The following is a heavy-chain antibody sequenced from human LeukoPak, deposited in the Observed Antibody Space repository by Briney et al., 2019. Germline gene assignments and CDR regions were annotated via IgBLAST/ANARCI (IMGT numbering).Heavy chain of an antibody. CDR3: GRWAGYCRITNCYSAFDY. D-gene: IGHD2-2*02. V-gene: IGHV1-69*13. CDR1: GGTFSNYA. Sequence: GASVKVSCKASGGTFSNYAISWVRQAPGQRLEWMGGITPIFATPSSAQKFQGRVTIAADEPTSTAYMELSGLRSEDTALYYCGRWAGYCRITNCYSAFDYWGQGRLVTVCS. J-gene: IGHJ4*02. CDR2: ITPIFATP.